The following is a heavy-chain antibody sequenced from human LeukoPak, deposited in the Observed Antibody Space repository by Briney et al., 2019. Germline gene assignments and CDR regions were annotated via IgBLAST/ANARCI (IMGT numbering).Heavy chain of an antibody. CDR1: GGSISSSSYY. J-gene: IGHJ5*02. Sequence: SETLSLTCSVSGGSISSSSYYWGWIRQPPGKGLEWIGSVYYSGSTYYNPSLKSRVTISVDTSKNQFSLKLSSVTAADTAVYYCAGVPAAIRWFDPWGQGTLVTVSS. D-gene: IGHD2-2*01. V-gene: IGHV4-39*01. CDR3: AGVPAAIRWFDP. CDR2: VYYSGST.